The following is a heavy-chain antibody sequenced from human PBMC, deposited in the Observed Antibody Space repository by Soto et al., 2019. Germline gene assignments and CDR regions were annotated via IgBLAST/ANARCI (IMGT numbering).Heavy chain of an antibody. J-gene: IGHJ4*02. CDR2: IWYHGRDI. Sequence: QVRLVESGGGVVQPGRSLRLSCAASGFVFSDYVIHWVRQAPGRGLDWVAGIWYHGRDIFYTDSVKGRFTISRDNSKNMLYMQMNSLRAKDTAVYYCARDQGGQSGNFIFDNWGQVTLVTVSS. V-gene: IGHV3-33*01. CDR3: ARDQGGQSGNFIFDN. CDR1: GFVFSDYV. D-gene: IGHD1-26*01.